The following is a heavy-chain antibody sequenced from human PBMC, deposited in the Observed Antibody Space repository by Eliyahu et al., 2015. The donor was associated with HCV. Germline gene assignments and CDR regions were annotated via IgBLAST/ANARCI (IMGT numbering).Heavy chain of an antibody. J-gene: IGHJ3*02. Sequence: LEWMGGFDPEDGETIYAQKFQGRVTMTEDTSTDTAYMELSSLRSEDTAVYYCATPTYYYDSSGYLDAFDIWGQGTMVHR. CDR3: ATPTYYYDSSGYLDAFDI. V-gene: IGHV1-24*01. D-gene: IGHD3-22*01. CDR2: FDPEDGET.